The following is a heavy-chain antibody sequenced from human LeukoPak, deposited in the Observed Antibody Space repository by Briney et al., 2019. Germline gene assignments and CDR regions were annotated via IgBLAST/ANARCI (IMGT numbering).Heavy chain of an antibody. J-gene: IGHJ4*02. CDR2: IRYDGRNQ. CDR3: ARGYSGYDPYDY. V-gene: IGHV3-30*02. Sequence: PGGSLRLSCAASGFSVSSNYLSWVRQAPGKGLEWVAFIRYDGRNQYYAESVKGRFTISRDNAKNSLYLQMNSLRAEDTAVYYCARGYSGYDPYDYWGQGTLVTVSS. D-gene: IGHD5-12*01. CDR1: GFSVSSNY.